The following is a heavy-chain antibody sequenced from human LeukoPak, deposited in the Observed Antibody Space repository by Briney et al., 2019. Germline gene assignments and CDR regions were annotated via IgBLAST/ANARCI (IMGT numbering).Heavy chain of an antibody. J-gene: IGHJ4*02. Sequence: GGSLRLSCVGSGFTFSGSAMHWVRQAPGKGLEWVAVISYDGSNKYYADSVKGRFTISRDNSKNTLYLQMNSLRAEDTAVYYCARARILWFGEFEHDYWGQGTLVTVSS. V-gene: IGHV3-30-3*01. D-gene: IGHD3-10*01. CDR3: ARARILWFGEFEHDY. CDR2: ISYDGSNK. CDR1: GFTFSGSA.